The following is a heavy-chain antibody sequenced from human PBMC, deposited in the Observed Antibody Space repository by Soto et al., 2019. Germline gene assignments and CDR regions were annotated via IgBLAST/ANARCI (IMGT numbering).Heavy chain of an antibody. Sequence: PGGSLRLSCAASGFTVSSNYMSWVRQAPGKGLEWVSVIYSGGSTYYADSVKGRFTISRDNSKNTLYLQMNSLRAEDTAVYYCARDLLYFDWLSSYGMDVWGQGNTVTVSS. D-gene: IGHD3-9*01. V-gene: IGHV3-66*01. CDR1: GFTVSSNY. J-gene: IGHJ6*02. CDR2: IYSGGST. CDR3: ARDLLYFDWLSSYGMDV.